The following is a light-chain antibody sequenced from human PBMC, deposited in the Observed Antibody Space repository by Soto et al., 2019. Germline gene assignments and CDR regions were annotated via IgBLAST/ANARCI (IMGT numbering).Light chain of an antibody. V-gene: IGKV1-5*03. Sequence: DIQMTQSPSTLSASVGDRVTITCRASQSISSWLAWYQQKPGKAPKLLIYRASSLESGVPSRFSGSGSGTEFNLTISSLQPDDNATSTSENYNSYLRFCQGPKV. J-gene: IGKJ1*01. CDR2: RAS. CDR1: QSISSW. CDR3: ENYNSYLR.